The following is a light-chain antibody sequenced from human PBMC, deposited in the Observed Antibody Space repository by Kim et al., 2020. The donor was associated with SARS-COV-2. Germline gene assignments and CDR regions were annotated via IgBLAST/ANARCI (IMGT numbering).Light chain of an antibody. CDR2: AAS. CDR1: QGISNF. Sequence: DLQMTQSPSSLSASVGDRVTITCRASQGISNFLAWYQQKPGKVPKLLIYAASTLQSGVPSRFSGSGSGTDFTLTISSLQPEDVASYYCQKYDRAPFTIGPGTKVDIK. CDR3: QKYDRAPFT. J-gene: IGKJ3*01. V-gene: IGKV1-27*01.